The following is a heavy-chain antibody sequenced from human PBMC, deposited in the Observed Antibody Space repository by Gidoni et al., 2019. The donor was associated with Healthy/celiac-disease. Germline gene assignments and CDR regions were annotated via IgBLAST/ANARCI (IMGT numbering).Heavy chain of an antibody. CDR3: ARDRRIMITFGGAFDP. CDR2: ISYDGSNK. D-gene: IGHD3-16*01. V-gene: IGHV3-30-3*01. Sequence: QVQLVESGGGVVQPGRSLRLSCAASGFTFMSYAMHWVRQAPGKGLEWVAVISYDGSNKYYADYVKGRFTISRDNSKNTLYLQMNSLRAEDTAVYYCARDRRIMITFGGAFDPWGQGTLVTVSS. J-gene: IGHJ5*02. CDR1: GFTFMSYA.